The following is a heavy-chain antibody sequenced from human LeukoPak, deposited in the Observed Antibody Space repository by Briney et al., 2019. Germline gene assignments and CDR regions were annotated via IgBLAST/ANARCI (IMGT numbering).Heavy chain of an antibody. Sequence: SETLSLTCTVSGGSISSSSYYWGWIRQPPGKGLEWIGSIYYSGSTYYNPSLKSRVTISVDTSKNQFSLKLSSVTAADTAVYYCAGRAPGVGAATYYFDYWGQGTLVTVSS. CDR1: GGSISSSSYY. J-gene: IGHJ4*02. CDR2: IYYSGST. D-gene: IGHD2-15*01. V-gene: IGHV4-39*01. CDR3: AGRAPGVGAATYYFDY.